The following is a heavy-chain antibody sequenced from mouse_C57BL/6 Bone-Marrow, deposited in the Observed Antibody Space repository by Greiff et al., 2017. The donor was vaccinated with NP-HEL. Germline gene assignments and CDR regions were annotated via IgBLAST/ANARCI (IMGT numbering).Heavy chain of an antibody. Sequence: EVTLVESGGDLVKPGGSLQLSCAASGFTFSSYGMSWVRQTPDKRLEWVATISSGGSYTYYPDSVKGRFTISRDNAKNTLYLQMSSLKSEDTAMYYCARHDYSNYFDYWGQGTTLTVSS. CDR3: ARHDYSNYFDY. CDR1: GFTFSSYG. V-gene: IGHV5-6*01. D-gene: IGHD2-5*01. J-gene: IGHJ2*01. CDR2: ISSGGSYT.